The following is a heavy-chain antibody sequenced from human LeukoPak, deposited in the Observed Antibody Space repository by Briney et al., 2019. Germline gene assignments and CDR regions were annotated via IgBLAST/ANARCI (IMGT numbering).Heavy chain of an antibody. CDR2: IWYDGSKK. CDR3: ARLSGSYLDY. V-gene: IGHV3-33*08. CDR1: GFTFSSNG. Sequence: GGSLRLSCAASGFTFSSNGMHWVRQAPGKGPEWVALIWYDGSKKYYADSVMGRFTVSRDNSKNMVYLQMNSLRAEDTAVYYCARLSGSYLDYWGQGTLVTVSS. J-gene: IGHJ4*02. D-gene: IGHD1-26*01.